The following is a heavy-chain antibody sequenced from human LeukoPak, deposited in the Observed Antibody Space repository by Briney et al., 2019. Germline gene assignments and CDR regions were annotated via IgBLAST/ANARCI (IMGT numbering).Heavy chain of an antibody. J-gene: IGHJ6*02. CDR1: GGSFSGYY. Sequence: KASETLSLTCAVYGGSFSGYYWSWIRQPPGKGLEWIGEINHSGSTNYNPSLKSRVTISVDTSKNQFSLKLSSVTAADTAVYYCTRSGLTGMRKYPRADYYYYGMDVWGQGTAVTVSS. CDR2: INHSGST. V-gene: IGHV4-34*01. D-gene: IGHD2-2*02. CDR3: TRSGLTGMRKYPRADYYYYGMDV.